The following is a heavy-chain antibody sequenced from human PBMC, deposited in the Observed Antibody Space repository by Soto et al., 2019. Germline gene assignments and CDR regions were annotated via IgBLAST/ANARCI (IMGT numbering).Heavy chain of an antibody. D-gene: IGHD5-12*01. J-gene: IGHJ5*02. CDR1: GDSVSSNTAS. CDR3: AKGDNLGPKTGYAFDP. V-gene: IGHV6-1*01. CDR2: TYFRSKWYN. Sequence: PSQILSLTCAISGDSVSSNTASWNWIRQSPSRGLEWLGRTYFRSKWYNDYAVSVKSRIIINPDTSNNQFSLQLNSVTPEDTAVYFCAKGDNLGPKTGYAFDPWGQGIMVTSPQ.